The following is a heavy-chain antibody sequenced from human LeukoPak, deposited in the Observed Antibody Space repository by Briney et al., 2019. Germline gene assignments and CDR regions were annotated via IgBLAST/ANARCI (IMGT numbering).Heavy chain of an antibody. D-gene: IGHD3-22*01. CDR3: ATYDSSGYYSYAFDY. J-gene: IGHJ4*02. Sequence: PGGSLRLSCTTSGFNFGDHAMTWVRQAPGKGLEWVAVISCDGSNKYYADSVKGRFTISRDNSKNTLYLQMNSLRAEDTAVYYCATYDSSGYYSYAFDYWGQGTLVTVSS. CDR1: GFNFGDHA. CDR2: ISCDGSNK. V-gene: IGHV3-30-3*01.